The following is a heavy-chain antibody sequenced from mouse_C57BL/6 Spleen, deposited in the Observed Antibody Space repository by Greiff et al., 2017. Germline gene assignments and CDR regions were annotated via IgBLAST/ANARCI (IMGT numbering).Heavy chain of an antibody. D-gene: IGHD2-3*01. CDR1: GYTFTSYW. V-gene: IGHV1-69*01. CDR3: ARKGIYDGYYGYFDY. CDR2: IDPSDSYT. Sequence: QVQLQQPGAELVMPGASVKLSCKASGYTFTSYWMHWVKQRPGQGLEWIGEIDPSDSYTNYNQKFKGKSTLTVDKSSSTAYMQLSSLTSEDSAVYYCARKGIYDGYYGYFDYWGQGTPLTVSS. J-gene: IGHJ2*01.